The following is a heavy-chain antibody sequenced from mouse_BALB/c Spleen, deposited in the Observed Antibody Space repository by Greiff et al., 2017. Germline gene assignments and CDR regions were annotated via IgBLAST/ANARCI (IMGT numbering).Heavy chain of an antibody. Sequence: EVQLVESGGGLVQPGGSRKLSCAASGFTFSSFGMHWVRQASEKGLEWVAYISSGSSTIYYADTVKGRFTISRDNPKNTLFLQMTSLRSEDTAMYYCARDGNPAFDYWGQGTTLTVSS. V-gene: IGHV5-17*02. CDR3: ARDGNPAFDY. CDR1: GFTFSSFG. CDR2: ISSGSSTI. J-gene: IGHJ2*01. D-gene: IGHD2-1*01.